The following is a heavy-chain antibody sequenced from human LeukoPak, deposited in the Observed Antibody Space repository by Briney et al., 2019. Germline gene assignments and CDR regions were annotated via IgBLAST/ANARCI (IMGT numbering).Heavy chain of an antibody. CDR1: GYTFTSYG. V-gene: IGHV1-18*01. Sequence: ASVKVSCQASGYTFTSYGISWVRQAPGQGLEWMGWISAYNGNTNYAQKLQGRVTMTTDTSTRTAYMELRSLRSDDTAVYYCARDLEWLSRNAFDIWGQGTMVTVSS. CDR3: ARDLEWLSRNAFDI. CDR2: ISAYNGNT. D-gene: IGHD3-3*01. J-gene: IGHJ3*02.